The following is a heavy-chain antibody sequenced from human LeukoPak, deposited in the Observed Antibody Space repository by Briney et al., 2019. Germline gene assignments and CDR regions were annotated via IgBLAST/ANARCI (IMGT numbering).Heavy chain of an antibody. Sequence: GESLKISCKGSGYSFTSYWIGWVRQMPGKGLEWMGIIYPGDSDTRYSPSFQGQVTISADKSISTAYLQWSSLKASDTAMYYCATQYDTAMDHFDYWGQGTLVTVSS. V-gene: IGHV5-51*01. CDR1: GYSFTSYW. CDR3: ATQYDTAMDHFDY. J-gene: IGHJ4*02. D-gene: IGHD5-18*01. CDR2: IYPGDSDT.